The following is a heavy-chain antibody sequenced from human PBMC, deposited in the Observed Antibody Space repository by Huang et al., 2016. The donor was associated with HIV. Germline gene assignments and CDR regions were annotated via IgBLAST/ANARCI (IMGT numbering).Heavy chain of an antibody. Sequence: QVQLVESGGGVVQPGRSLRLSCAASAFTFSSYGMHWVRQVPGKVLEWVALISYDGSNTYYADSGKGRFTISRDNSKNTLNLQMSTLRAEDTAVYYCAKEFESYGYSSGWYGTGGMDVWGQGTTVTVSS. CDR3: AKEFESYGYSSGWYGTGGMDV. CDR1: AFTFSSYG. V-gene: IGHV3-30*18. D-gene: IGHD6-19*01. CDR2: ISYDGSNT. J-gene: IGHJ6*02.